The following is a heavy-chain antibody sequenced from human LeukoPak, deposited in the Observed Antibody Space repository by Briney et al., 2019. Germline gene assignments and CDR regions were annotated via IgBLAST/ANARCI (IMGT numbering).Heavy chain of an antibody. J-gene: IGHJ6*02. V-gene: IGHV3-23*01. CDR1: GFTFSSYA. CDR2: ISGSGGST. CDR3: AKVSSSGYYYYCYGMDV. Sequence: GGSLRLSCAASGFTFSSYAMSWVRQAPGKGLEWVSAISGSGGSTYYADSVKGRFTISRDNSKNTLYLQMNSLRAEDTAVYYCAKVSSSGYYYYCYGMDVWGQGTTVTVSS. D-gene: IGHD3-22*01.